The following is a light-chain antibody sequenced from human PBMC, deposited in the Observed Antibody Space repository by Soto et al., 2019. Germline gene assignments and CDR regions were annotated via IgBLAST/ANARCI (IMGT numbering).Light chain of an antibody. CDR1: QSVNTY. J-gene: IGKJ3*01. Sequence: DIQMTQSPSSLSASVGDGVTITYRASQSVNTYLNWYQQKPGTAPKLLIYTASTLQSGVPPRFSGSGSGTDFTLTISSLQPEDFATYYCQQSYRNPRTFGPGTKVAIK. CDR2: TAS. CDR3: QQSYRNPRT. V-gene: IGKV1-39*01.